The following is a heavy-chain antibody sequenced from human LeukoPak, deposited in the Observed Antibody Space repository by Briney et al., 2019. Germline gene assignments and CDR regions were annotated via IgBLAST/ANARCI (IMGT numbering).Heavy chain of an antibody. CDR3: ARGRYNWNDGYYYYMDV. CDR2: IYTSGST. V-gene: IGHV4-4*07. Sequence: SETLSLTCTVSGGSISSYYWSWIRQPAGKGLEWIGRIYTSGSTNYNPSLKSRVTMSVDTSKNQFSLKLNSVTAADTAVYYCARGRYNWNDGYYYYMDVWGKGTTVTVSS. D-gene: IGHD1-1*01. CDR1: GGSISSYY. J-gene: IGHJ6*03.